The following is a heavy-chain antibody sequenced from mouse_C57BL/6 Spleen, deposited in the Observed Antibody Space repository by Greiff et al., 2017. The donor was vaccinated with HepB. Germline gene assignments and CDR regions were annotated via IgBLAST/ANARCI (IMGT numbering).Heavy chain of an antibody. CDR3: ARPPYSNYVGYFDV. CDR1: GFTFSDYY. D-gene: IGHD2-5*01. V-gene: IGHV5-12*01. CDR2: ISNGGGST. Sequence: EVKLMESGGGLVQPGGSLKLSCAASGFTFSDYYMYWVRQTPEKRLEWVAYISNGGGSTYYPDTVKGRFTISRDNAKNTLYLQMSRLKSEDTAMYYCARPPYSNYVGYFDVWGTGTTVTVSS. J-gene: IGHJ1*03.